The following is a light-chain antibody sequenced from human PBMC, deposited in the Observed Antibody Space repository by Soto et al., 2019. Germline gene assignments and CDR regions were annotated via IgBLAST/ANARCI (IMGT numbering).Light chain of an antibody. Sequence: EIVMTQSPATLSVSPGEIATLSCRASRSVKTNLAWYQQNPGQAPRLLIYGASTRATNVSARFSGSGSGTEFTLTISSLQSEDFALYYCQQYNHWPPITFGPGTRLEIK. CDR1: RSVKTN. CDR2: GAS. V-gene: IGKV3-15*01. CDR3: QQYNHWPPIT. J-gene: IGKJ5*01.